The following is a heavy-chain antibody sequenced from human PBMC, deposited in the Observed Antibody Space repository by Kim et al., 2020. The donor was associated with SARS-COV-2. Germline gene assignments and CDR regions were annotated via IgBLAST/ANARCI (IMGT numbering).Heavy chain of an antibody. CDR2: ISAYNGNT. V-gene: IGHV1-18*01. D-gene: IGHD3-22*01. Sequence: ASVKVSCKASGYTFTSYGISWVRQAPGQGLEWMGWISAYNGNTNYAQKLQGRVTMTTDTSTSTAYMELRSLRSDDTAVYYCARLAGYYDSSGYYYVEKFDYWGQGTLVTVSS. CDR1: GYTFTSYG. J-gene: IGHJ4*02. CDR3: ARLAGYYDSSGYYYVEKFDY.